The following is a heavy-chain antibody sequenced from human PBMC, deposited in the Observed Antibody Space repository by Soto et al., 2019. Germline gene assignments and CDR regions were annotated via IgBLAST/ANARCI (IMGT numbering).Heavy chain of an antibody. V-gene: IGHV1-18*01. Sequence: QVQLVQSGAEVKKPGASVKDSCKPSGCTFTTYGIRGVRQAPGQGREWLGWISPYNGKPKYAQTLQGRVTMTADTSTNTAYMDLGRLTSDDTAVYYWPRGWFGECVYYLDYWGQGTLVTVSS. CDR2: ISPYNGKP. CDR1: GCTFTTYG. D-gene: IGHD3-10*01. CDR3: PRGWFGECVYYLDY. J-gene: IGHJ4*02.